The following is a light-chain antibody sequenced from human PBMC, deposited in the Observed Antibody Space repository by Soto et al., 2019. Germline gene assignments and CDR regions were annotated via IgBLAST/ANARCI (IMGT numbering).Light chain of an antibody. Sequence: DIVMTPSPLSLPFTPGEPSSISCMSSQSLLHSNGYNYLDWYLQKPGQSPQLLIYLGSNRSSGVPDRFSGSGSGTDFTLKISRVEAEDVGVYYCMQALQSWTFGQGTRLEIK. CDR1: QSLLHSNGYNY. J-gene: IGKJ5*01. CDR3: MQALQSWT. CDR2: LGS. V-gene: IGKV2-28*01.